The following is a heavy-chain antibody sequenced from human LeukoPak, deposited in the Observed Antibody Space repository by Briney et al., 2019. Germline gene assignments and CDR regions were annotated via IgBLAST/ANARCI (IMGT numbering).Heavy chain of an antibody. CDR2: ISSSSLYI. V-gene: IGHV3-21*01. J-gene: IGHJ4*02. Sequence: PGGSLRLSCAASGFTFSSYSMNWVRQAPGKGLEWVSSISSSSLYIYYADSVKGRFTISRDNHKNSLYLQMNSLRPEDTAVYYCARYSGDYEADYWGEGTLVTVPS. CDR1: GFTFSSYS. D-gene: IGHD4-17*01. CDR3: ARYSGDYEADY.